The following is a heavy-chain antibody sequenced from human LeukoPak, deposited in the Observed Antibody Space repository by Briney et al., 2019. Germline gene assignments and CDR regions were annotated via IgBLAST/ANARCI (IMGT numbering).Heavy chain of an antibody. CDR3: ARAAVPAGFDS. CDR2: IKGDGSSV. V-gene: IGHV3-74*01. Sequence: GGSLRLSCTASGFAFSGHWMLWVRQAPGKGLMWVSYIKGDGSSVTYADSVRGRFTISRDNAKNTPFLQMNSLRAEDTAIYYCARAAVPAGFDSWGQGTLVTVSS. D-gene: IGHD4-17*01. CDR1: GFAFSGHW. J-gene: IGHJ5*01.